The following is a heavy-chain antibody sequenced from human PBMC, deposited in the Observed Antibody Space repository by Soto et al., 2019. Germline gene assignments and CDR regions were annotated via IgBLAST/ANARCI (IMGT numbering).Heavy chain of an antibody. CDR2: INHSGTA. CDR1: GGSFSGYY. V-gene: IGHV4-34*01. CDR3: GRDSDTAAGFGIDI. D-gene: IGHD5-18*01. J-gene: IGHJ6*02. Sequence: QVQLQQWGAGLLKPSETLSLTCAVYGGSFSGYYWSWIRQPPGKGLEWIGEINHSGTAYYSPSLKGRVTMSVDRSTNQFSLELNSVTAADTAVYYCGRDSDTAAGFGIDIWGQGTTVSVSS.